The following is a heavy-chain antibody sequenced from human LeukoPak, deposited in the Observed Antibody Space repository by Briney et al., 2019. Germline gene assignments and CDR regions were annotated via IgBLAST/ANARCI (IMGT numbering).Heavy chain of an antibody. V-gene: IGHV3-30*02. Sequence: GGSLRLSCAASGFTFSSYGMHWVRQAPGKGLEWVAFIRYDGSNKYYADSVKGRFTISRDTSKNTLYLEMNSLRVEDTAVYHCAKDLIGSGWHNYFDPWGQGTLVTVSS. D-gene: IGHD6-19*01. CDR1: GFTFSSYG. J-gene: IGHJ5*02. CDR2: IRYDGSNK. CDR3: AKDLIGSGWHNYFDP.